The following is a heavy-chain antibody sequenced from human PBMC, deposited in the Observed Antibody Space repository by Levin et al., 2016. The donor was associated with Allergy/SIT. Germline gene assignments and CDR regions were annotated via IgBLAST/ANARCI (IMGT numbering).Heavy chain of an antibody. CDR3: ARQRPEIGYCSSTSCYTDY. CDR1: GGSISSSSYY. V-gene: IGHV4-39*01. J-gene: IGHJ4*02. D-gene: IGHD2-2*02. CDR2: IYYSGST. Sequence: SETLSLTCTVSGGSISSSSYYWGWIRQPPGKGLEWIGSIYYSGSTYYNPSLKSRVTISVDTSKNQFSLKLSSVTAADTAVYYCARQRPEIGYCSSTSCYTDYWGQGTLVTVSS.